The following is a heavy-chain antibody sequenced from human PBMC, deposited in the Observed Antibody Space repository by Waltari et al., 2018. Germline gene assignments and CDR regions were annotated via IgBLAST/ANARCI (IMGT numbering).Heavy chain of an antibody. J-gene: IGHJ4*02. D-gene: IGHD4-17*01. V-gene: IGHV1-2*02. CDR3: ASYRETTVTTYDY. Sequence: QVQLVQSGAEVKKPGASVKVSCQASGSTFTGYYMHWVRQAPGQGLEWMGWINPNSGGTNYAQKFQCRVTMTRDTSISTAYMELSRLRSDDTAVYYCASYRETTVTTYDYWGQGTLVTVSS. CDR1: GSTFTGYY. CDR2: INPNSGGT.